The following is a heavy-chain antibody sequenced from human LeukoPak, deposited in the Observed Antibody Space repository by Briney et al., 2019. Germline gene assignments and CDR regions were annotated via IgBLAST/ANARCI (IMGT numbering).Heavy chain of an antibody. J-gene: IGHJ4*02. CDR3: ARGGSSWYLVEY. V-gene: IGHV4-30-4*08. Sequence: PSETLSLTCTVSGGSISSGDYYWSWIRQSPGKGLEWIGYIYYSGSTYYNPSLKSRVTISVDTSKNQFSLKLSSVTAADTAVYYCARGGSSWYLVEYWGQGTLVTVSS. CDR1: GGSISSGDYY. D-gene: IGHD6-13*01. CDR2: IYYSGST.